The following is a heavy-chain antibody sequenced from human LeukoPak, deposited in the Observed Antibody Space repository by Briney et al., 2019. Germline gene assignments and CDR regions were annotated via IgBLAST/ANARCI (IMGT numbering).Heavy chain of an antibody. V-gene: IGHV3-74*01. CDR3: ARDQNTAMAPDAFDI. J-gene: IGHJ3*02. CDR2: INTDGTST. D-gene: IGHD5-18*01. Sequence: PGGSLRLSCAASGFTFSSYWMHWVRQAPGKGLVWVSRINTDGTSTSYADSVKGRFTISRDNAKNTLYLQMNSLRAEDTAVYYCARDQNTAMAPDAFDIWGQGTMVTVSS. CDR1: GFTFSSYW.